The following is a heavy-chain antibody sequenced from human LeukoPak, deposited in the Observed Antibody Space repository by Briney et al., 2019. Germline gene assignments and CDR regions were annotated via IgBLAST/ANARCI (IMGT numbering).Heavy chain of an antibody. CDR1: GFTFSSYA. J-gene: IGHJ4*02. D-gene: IGHD3-10*01. Sequence: GGSLRLSCAASGFTFSSYAMHWVRQAPGKGLEWVAVISYDGSNEYYADSVKGRFTISRDNSKNTLYLQMNSLRAEDTAVYYCARDRYYGSGSYSCDYWGQETPVTVSS. CDR2: ISYDGSNE. V-gene: IGHV3-30*04. CDR3: ARDRYYGSGSYSCDY.